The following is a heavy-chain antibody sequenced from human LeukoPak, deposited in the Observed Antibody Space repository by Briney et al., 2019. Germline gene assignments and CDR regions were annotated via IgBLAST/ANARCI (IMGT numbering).Heavy chain of an antibody. J-gene: IGHJ5*02. V-gene: IGHV3-74*01. CDR1: GFTFSSYW. D-gene: IGHD3-9*01. Sequence: PGGSLRLSCAASGFTFSSYWTHWVRQAPGKGLVWVSRINSDGSSTSYADSVKGRFTISRDNAKNTLYLQMNSLRAEDTAVYYCARDQFYDILTGYYNWFDPWGQGTLVTVSS. CDR3: ARDQFYDILTGYYNWFDP. CDR2: INSDGSST.